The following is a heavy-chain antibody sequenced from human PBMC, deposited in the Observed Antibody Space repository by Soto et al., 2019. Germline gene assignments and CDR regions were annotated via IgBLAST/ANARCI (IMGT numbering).Heavy chain of an antibody. CDR1: GGSFSGYY. J-gene: IGHJ4*02. V-gene: IGHV4-34*01. Sequence: SETLSLTCAVYGGSFSGYYWSWIRQPPGKGLEWIGEINHSGSTNYNPSLKSRVTISVDKSRNQFSLKLSSVTAADTAVYYCARRWGEGRVDYWGQGTLVTVSS. CDR3: ARRWGEGRVDY. CDR2: INHSGST. D-gene: IGHD3-10*01.